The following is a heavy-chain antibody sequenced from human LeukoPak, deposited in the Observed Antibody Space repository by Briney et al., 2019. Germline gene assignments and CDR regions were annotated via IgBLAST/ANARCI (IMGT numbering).Heavy chain of an antibody. V-gene: IGHV5-51*01. D-gene: IGHD3-9*01. CDR2: IYPGDSDT. Sequence: GESLKISCKGSGYSFTSYWIGWVRPMPGKGLEWMGIIYPGDSDTRYSPSFQGQVTISADKSISTAYLQWSSLKASDTAMYYCPRRGFVGLFKPSRPWYFDLWGRGTLVTVSS. CDR3: PRRGFVGLFKPSRPWYFDL. CDR1: GYSFTSYW. J-gene: IGHJ2*01.